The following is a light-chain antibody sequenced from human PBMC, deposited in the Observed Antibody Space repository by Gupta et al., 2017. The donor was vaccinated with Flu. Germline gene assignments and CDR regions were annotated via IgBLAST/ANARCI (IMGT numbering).Light chain of an antibody. CDR3: MQGTGWAYA. J-gene: IGKJ2*01. V-gene: IGKV2-30*02. CDR1: QSLVHNPGNPY. Sequence: LAQPAPISCKSSQSLVHNPGNPYLHLLQQRPGQSPRRLIYKVSNRDSGVPYTCSGSGSGTDFLLTISTVEAAEAGVYYCMQGTGWAYAFGQ. CDR2: KVS.